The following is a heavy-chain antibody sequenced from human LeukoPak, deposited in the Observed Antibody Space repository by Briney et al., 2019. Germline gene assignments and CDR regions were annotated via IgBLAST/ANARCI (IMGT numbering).Heavy chain of an antibody. V-gene: IGHV1-2*06. CDR2: INPNNGAT. CDR3: TRESGSYHGNDY. CDR1: GYTFTGYY. Sequence: ASVEVSCKASGYTFTGYYMHWVRQAPGQGLGWMGRINPNNGATNYAQKLQGRVTITGDTSISTAYMELSSLRSDDTAVYYCTRESGSYHGNDYWGQGTLVTVSS. D-gene: IGHD1-26*01. J-gene: IGHJ4*02.